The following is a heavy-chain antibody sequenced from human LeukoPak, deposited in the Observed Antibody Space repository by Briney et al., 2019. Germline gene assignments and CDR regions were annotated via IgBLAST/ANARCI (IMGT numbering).Heavy chain of an antibody. CDR1: GYTFTGYY. Sequence: ASVKVSFKASGYTFTGYYMHWVRQAPGQGLEWMGWINPNSGGTNYAQKFQGRVTMTRDTSISTAYMELSRLRSDDTAVYYCARDIVMVTYWFDPWGQEPWSPSPQ. CDR3: ARDIVMVTYWFDP. J-gene: IGHJ5*02. D-gene: IGHD5-18*01. V-gene: IGHV1-2*02. CDR2: INPNSGGT.